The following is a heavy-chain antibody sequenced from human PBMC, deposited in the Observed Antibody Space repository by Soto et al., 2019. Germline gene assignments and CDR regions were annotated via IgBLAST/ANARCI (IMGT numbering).Heavy chain of an antibody. CDR1: GYTFTSYG. D-gene: IGHD3-10*01. Sequence: QVQLVQSGAEVKKPGASVKVSCKASGYTFTSYGISWVRQAPGQGLEWMGWISAYNGNTNYAQKLQGRVTKTKDTSTSPDSMELRNLRSDDTAVDYCASDSYDSGRERYGMDVWGQGTTVTVSS. CDR3: ASDSYDSGRERYGMDV. V-gene: IGHV1-18*01. CDR2: ISAYNGNT. J-gene: IGHJ6*02.